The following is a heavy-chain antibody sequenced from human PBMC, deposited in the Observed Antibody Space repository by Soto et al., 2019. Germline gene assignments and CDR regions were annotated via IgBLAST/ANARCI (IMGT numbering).Heavy chain of an antibody. D-gene: IGHD2-15*01. V-gene: IGHV4-39*01. CDR3: ARHTPAISISDH. Sequence: QLQLQESGPGLVKPSETLSLTCTVSGGSISSSSYYWGWIRQPPGKGLEWIGSIYYSGSTYYNPSLTTRVTISVDTSKTQFSLKLSSVTAADPAVYYCARHTPAISISDHWGQGTLVTVSS. CDR1: GGSISSSSYY. CDR2: IYYSGST. J-gene: IGHJ4*02.